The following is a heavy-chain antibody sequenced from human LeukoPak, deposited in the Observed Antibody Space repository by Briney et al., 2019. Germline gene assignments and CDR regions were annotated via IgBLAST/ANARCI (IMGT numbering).Heavy chain of an antibody. Sequence: GGSLRLSGAASGFTVSSNYMSWVRQAPGKGLEGVSVIYSGGSTYYADSVKGRFTISRDSSKNTLYLQMNNLRAEDTAVYYCARGSQDSGSYYLGYWGQGTLVTVSS. CDR1: GFTVSSNY. CDR3: ARGSQDSGSYYLGY. CDR2: IYSGGST. J-gene: IGHJ4*02. D-gene: IGHD3-10*01. V-gene: IGHV3-53*01.